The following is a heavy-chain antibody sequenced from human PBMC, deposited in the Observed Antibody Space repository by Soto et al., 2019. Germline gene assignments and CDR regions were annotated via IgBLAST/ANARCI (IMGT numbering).Heavy chain of an antibody. V-gene: IGHV3-30*18. CDR3: AKERSLVTGTPSLHYGMDV. J-gene: IGHJ6*02. CDR1: GFTFSSYG. Sequence: QVQLVESGGGVVQPGRSLRLSCAASGFTFSSYGMHWVRQAPGKGLEWVAVISDDGSNKYYADSVKGRFTISRDNSKNALYLQMNSLRAEDTAGYYCAKERSLVTGTPSLHYGMDVWGQGTTVTVSS. D-gene: IGHD1-20*01. CDR2: ISDDGSNK.